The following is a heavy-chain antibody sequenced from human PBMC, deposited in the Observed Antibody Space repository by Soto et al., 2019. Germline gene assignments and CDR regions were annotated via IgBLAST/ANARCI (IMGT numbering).Heavy chain of an antibody. D-gene: IGHD6-19*01. V-gene: IGHV1-18*04. CDR2: IRTYNGNT. CDR1: GYSFSDYG. Sequence: QVQLVQSGAEVKKPGASLKVSCQASGYSFSDYGIAWVRQAPGQGLAGVGWIRTYNGNTNYAQKFQGRVTMTTDTSANTAYMELRSLRSDDTAMYYCARYGYSSGWYLGTGMDVWGQGTPVTVSS. CDR3: ARYGYSSGWYLGTGMDV. J-gene: IGHJ6*02.